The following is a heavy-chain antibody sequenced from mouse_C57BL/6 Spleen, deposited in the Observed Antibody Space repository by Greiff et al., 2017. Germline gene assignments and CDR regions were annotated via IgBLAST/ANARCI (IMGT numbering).Heavy chain of an antibody. J-gene: IGHJ3*01. CDR2: IHPNGGST. D-gene: IGHD3-2*02. CDR3: ARSTAQARGWFAC. V-gene: IGHV1-64*01. CDR1: GYTFTSYW. Sequence: VQLQQPGAELVKPGASVKLSCKASGYTFTSYWMHWVKQRPGQGLEWIGMIHPNGGSTNYNEKFKSKATLTVDKSSSTAYMQLSSLTSEDSAVYYCARSTAQARGWFACWGQGTLVTVSA.